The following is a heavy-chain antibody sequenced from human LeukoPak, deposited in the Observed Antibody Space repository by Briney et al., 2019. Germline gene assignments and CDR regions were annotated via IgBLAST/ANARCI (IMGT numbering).Heavy chain of an antibody. Sequence: GASVKVSCKASGYTFTSYGISRVRQAPGQGLEWMGWISGYYGNTDSAQNLQGRVTMTRDTSTSTAYMELRSLTSDDTAVYYCARRGPVGGGWGFDYWGQGTLVAVSS. CDR1: GYTFTSYG. CDR3: ARRGPVGGGWGFDY. V-gene: IGHV1-18*01. D-gene: IGHD6-19*01. J-gene: IGHJ4*02. CDR2: ISGYYGNT.